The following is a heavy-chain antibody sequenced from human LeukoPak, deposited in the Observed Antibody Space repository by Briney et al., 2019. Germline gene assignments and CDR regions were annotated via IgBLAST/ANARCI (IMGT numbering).Heavy chain of an antibody. Sequence: GGSLRLSCAASGFTFSSYEMNWVRQAPGKGLEWVSYISSSGSTIYYADSVKGRFTISRDNAKNSLYLQMNSLRAEDTAVYYCARAYYYGSGGYGVWGQGTLVTVSS. CDR2: ISSSGSTI. D-gene: IGHD3-10*01. CDR3: ARAYYYGSGGYGV. J-gene: IGHJ4*02. CDR1: GFTFSSYE. V-gene: IGHV3-48*03.